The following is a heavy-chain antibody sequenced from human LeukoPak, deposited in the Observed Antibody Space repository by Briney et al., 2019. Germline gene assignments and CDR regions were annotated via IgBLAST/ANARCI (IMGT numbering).Heavy chain of an antibody. D-gene: IGHD3-9*01. CDR1: GFTFSSYG. CDR2: ISGSGGST. CDR3: AKGVYDILTGYYNGMAFDY. V-gene: IGHV3-23*01. J-gene: IGHJ4*02. Sequence: GGSLRLSCAASGFTFSSYGMSWVRQAPGKGLEWASAISGSGGSTYYADSVKGRFTISRDNSKNTLYLQMNSLRAEDTAVYYCAKGVYDILTGYYNGMAFDYWGQGTLVTVSS.